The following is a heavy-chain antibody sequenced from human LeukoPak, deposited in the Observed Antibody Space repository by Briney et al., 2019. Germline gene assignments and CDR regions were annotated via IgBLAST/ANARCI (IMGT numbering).Heavy chain of an antibody. CDR2: LSFRGPNT. Sequence: GGSLRLSCAASGFTFSSNAMSWVRQAPGKGLERAPSLSFRGPNTSFPDSVKGRFTISRDNCKNTLYLQMNSLRAEDTAVYYCARDNYYDRENDAFDIWGQGTMVTVSS. D-gene: IGHD3-22*01. CDR1: GFTFSSNA. J-gene: IGHJ3*02. V-gene: IGHV3-23*01. CDR3: ARDNYYDRENDAFDI.